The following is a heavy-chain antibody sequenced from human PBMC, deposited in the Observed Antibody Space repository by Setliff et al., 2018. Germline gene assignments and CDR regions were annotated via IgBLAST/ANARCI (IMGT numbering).Heavy chain of an antibody. CDR1: GYIFTNHD. D-gene: IGHD1-26*01. V-gene: IGHV1-8*01. Sequence: GASVKVSCKASGYIFTNHDINWVRQAPGQGLEWMGWMSPDSDRKASAQKFQGRVTVTRNNSISTFYMELSSLRSDDTAVYYCARGVGAVGDYWGQGTLVTVSS. CDR3: ARGVGAVGDY. J-gene: IGHJ4*02. CDR2: MSPDSDRK.